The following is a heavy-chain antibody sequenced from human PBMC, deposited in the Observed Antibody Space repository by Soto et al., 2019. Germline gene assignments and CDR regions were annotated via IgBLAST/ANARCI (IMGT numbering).Heavy chain of an antibody. CDR3: ATASQDDILAP. J-gene: IGHJ5*02. CDR2: IKSKIDGGTT. D-gene: IGHD3-9*01. CDR1: GFSINNAW. Sequence: PGGSLRLSCTASGFSINNAWIHWVRQAPGKGLEWVGRIKSKIDGGTTDYAAPVKGRFTISRDYSKNTLYLQMNSLKTEDTAVYYCATASQDDILAPWGQGTLVTVSS. V-gene: IGHV3-15*07.